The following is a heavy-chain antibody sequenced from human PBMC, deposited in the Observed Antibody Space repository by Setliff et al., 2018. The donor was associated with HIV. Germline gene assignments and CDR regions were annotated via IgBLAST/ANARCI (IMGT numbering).Heavy chain of an antibody. J-gene: IGHJ3*02. CDR3: ARDRGYYDSSGHRTGVFDI. Sequence: SETLSLTCTVSGYSIKNGYYWDWIRQSPGKGLEWIGSIFHTANMQYNPSLKSRVSISVDTSKNQFSLKLNSMTAADTALYYCARDRGYYDSSGHRTGVFDIWGQGTMVTVSS. CDR2: IFHTANM. V-gene: IGHV4-38-2*02. D-gene: IGHD3-22*01. CDR1: GYSIKNGYY.